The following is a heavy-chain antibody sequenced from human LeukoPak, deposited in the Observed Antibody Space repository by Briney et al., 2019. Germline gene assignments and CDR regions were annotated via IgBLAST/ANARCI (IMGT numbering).Heavy chain of an antibody. CDR2: MNPNSGNT. J-gene: IGHJ1*01. D-gene: IGHD3-22*01. Sequence: ASVKVSCKASGYTFTSYDISWVRQATGQGLEWMGWMNPNSGNTGYAQKFQGRVTMTRNTSISTAYMELSSLRSEDTAVYYCARGHYYDSSGYYSVEYFQHWGQGTLVTVSS. V-gene: IGHV1-8*01. CDR3: ARGHYYDSSGYYSVEYFQH. CDR1: GYTFTSYD.